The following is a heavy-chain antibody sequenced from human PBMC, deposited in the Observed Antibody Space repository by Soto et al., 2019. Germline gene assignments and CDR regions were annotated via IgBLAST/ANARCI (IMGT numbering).Heavy chain of an antibody. V-gene: IGHV3-30-3*01. Sequence: GSLRLSCAASGFTFSSYAMHWVRQAPGKGLEWVAVISYDGSNKYYADSVKGRFTISRDNSKNTLYLQMNSLRAEDTAVYYCARASITITIFWAVVWGQGT. CDR3: ARASITITIFWAVV. CDR2: ISYDGSNK. D-gene: IGHD3-10*01. J-gene: IGHJ4*02. CDR1: GFTFSSYA.